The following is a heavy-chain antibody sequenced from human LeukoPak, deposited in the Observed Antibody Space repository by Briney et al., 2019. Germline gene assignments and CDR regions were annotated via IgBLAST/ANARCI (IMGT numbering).Heavy chain of an antibody. CDR3: AKGDCSSTSCPPDYYYYYYMDV. J-gene: IGHJ6*03. CDR2: ISYDGSNK. D-gene: IGHD2-2*01. Sequence: GSLRLSCAASGFTFSSYGMHWVRQAPGKGLEWVAVISYDGSNKYYADSVKGRFTISRDNSKNTLYLQMNSLRTEDTAVYYCAKGDCSSTSCPPDYYYYYYMDVWGKGTTVTVSS. V-gene: IGHV3-30*18. CDR1: GFTFSSYG.